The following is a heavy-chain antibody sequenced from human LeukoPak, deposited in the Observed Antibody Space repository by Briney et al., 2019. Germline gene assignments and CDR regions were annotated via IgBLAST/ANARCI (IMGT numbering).Heavy chain of an antibody. CDR3: TRDFYGIDY. J-gene: IGHJ4*02. CDR1: RLTFTYYW. V-gene: IGHV3-74*01. Sequence: GGSLMLSCAASRLTFTYYWTHWVRQAPGKGVVWVSRINGDGSGTSYAASVKGRFTISRDNAKNTVYLQMNSLRVEDTAVYYCTRDFYGIDYWGQGTLVTVS. CDR2: INGDGSGT. D-gene: IGHD3-10*01.